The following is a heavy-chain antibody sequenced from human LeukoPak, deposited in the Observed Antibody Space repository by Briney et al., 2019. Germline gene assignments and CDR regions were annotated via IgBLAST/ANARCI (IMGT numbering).Heavy chain of an antibody. CDR3: ARDRSNSRDLDN. Sequence: GGSLRLSCAASGFTFSDYSMNWVRQAPGKGLEWLSCIGSSTTSHIYYADSVKGRFTISRDNAKNSLYLQMSGLRPEDTAVYYCARDRSNSRDLDNWGQGTLVTVSS. CDR2: IGSSTTSHI. D-gene: IGHD4-11*01. J-gene: IGHJ4*02. V-gene: IGHV3-21*01. CDR1: GFTFSDYS.